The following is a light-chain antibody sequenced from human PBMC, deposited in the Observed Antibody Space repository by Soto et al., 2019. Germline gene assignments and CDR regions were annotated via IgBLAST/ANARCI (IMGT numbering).Light chain of an antibody. CDR2: GAS. Sequence: ETVLTQYPGTLSLSPGERATLSCRASQSVSSNLAWYKQKPGQSPRLLIYGASTRATGVPARLSGSGSGTEFTLTISSLKSEDFAVYYCQQYINLWTFGQGTKVDIK. CDR1: QSVSSN. CDR3: QQYINLWT. V-gene: IGKV3-15*01. J-gene: IGKJ1*01.